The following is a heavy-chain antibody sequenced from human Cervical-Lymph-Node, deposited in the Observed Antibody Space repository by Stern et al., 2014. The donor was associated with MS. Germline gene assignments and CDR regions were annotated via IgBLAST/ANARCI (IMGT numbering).Heavy chain of an antibody. D-gene: IGHD3-16*01. CDR2: IDWDDDK. CDR3: ARTRVGGGHYFDY. Sequence: QVTLKESGPALVQPTQTLTLTCTFSGFSLSTSGMCVSWLRQPPVQALEWLALIDWDDDKYYSTSLKTRLTISKDTSKNQVVLTMTNMDPVDTATYCCARTRVGGGHYFDYWGQGTLVTVSS. CDR1: GFSLSTSGMC. V-gene: IGHV2-70*01. J-gene: IGHJ4*02.